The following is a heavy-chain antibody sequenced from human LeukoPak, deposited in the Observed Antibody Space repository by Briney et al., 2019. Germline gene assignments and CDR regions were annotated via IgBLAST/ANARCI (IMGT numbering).Heavy chain of an antibody. Sequence: ASVKVSCKASGYTFTSYAMHWVRQAPEQKLEWLGWINVANGNTKYSQKFQGRVTFTRDTSATTVHMELSSLGSEDTGVYYCARDPGGSYQYYFDYWGQGTLVTVSS. J-gene: IGHJ4*02. CDR2: INVANGNT. V-gene: IGHV1-3*01. CDR3: ARDPGGSYQYYFDY. CDR1: GYTFTSYA. D-gene: IGHD3-10*01.